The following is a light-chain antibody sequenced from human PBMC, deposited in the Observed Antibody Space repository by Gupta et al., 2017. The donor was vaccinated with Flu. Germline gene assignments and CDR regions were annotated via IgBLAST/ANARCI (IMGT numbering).Light chain of an antibody. Sequence: QSALTQPPSVSGSPGQSVTISCTGPSSDVGSYNRVSWYQQPPGTAPKLMIYEVSNRPSGVPDRFSGSKSGNTASLTISGLQAEDEADYYCSLYTSSSTWVFGTGTKVTVL. V-gene: IGLV2-18*01. J-gene: IGLJ1*01. CDR2: EVS. CDR3: SLYTSSSTWV. CDR1: SSDVGSYNR.